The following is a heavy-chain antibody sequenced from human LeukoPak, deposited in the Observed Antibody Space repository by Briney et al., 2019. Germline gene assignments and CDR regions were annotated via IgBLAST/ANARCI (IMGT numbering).Heavy chain of an antibody. D-gene: IGHD1-14*01. Sequence: SETLSLTCSVSGGSVSSYYWSWTRQSPGKGLEWIGYIHNSGRTNYNPSLKSRVTGFVDTSRNQVSLRLSSVTAADTAVYYCARHGTISSESYFDYWGQGALVTVSS. CDR1: GGSVSSYY. V-gene: IGHV4-59*08. CDR3: ARHGTISSESYFDY. CDR2: IHNSGRT. J-gene: IGHJ4*02.